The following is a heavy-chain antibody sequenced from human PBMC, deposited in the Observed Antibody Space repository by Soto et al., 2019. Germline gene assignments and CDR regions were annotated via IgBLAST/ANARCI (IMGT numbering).Heavy chain of an antibody. CDR3: ARGDTVPSDY. J-gene: IGHJ4*02. D-gene: IGHD1-26*01. CDR1: GYSVRHYW. Sequence: GSRKSSWKGSGYSVRHYWIGWVRQMPGKGLEWLVIIVPGDSDTRYRPSFQGQVIMSADKSINTAYLHLRSLKASDSGRYSCARGDTVPSDYWGQGTLVTVSS. CDR2: IVPGDSDT. V-gene: IGHV5-51*01.